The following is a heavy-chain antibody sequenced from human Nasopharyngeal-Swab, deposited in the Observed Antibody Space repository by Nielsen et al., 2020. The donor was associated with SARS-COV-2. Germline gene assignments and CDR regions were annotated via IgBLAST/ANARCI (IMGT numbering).Heavy chain of an antibody. CDR2: ISSSSSYI. V-gene: IGHV3-21*01. Sequence: VRQMPGKGLEWVSSISSSSSYIYYADSVKGRFTISRDNAKNSLYLQMNSLRAEDTAVYYCARDRSVTSGGYFDYWGQGTLVTVSS. CDR3: ARDRSVTSGGYFDY. J-gene: IGHJ4*02. D-gene: IGHD3-10*01.